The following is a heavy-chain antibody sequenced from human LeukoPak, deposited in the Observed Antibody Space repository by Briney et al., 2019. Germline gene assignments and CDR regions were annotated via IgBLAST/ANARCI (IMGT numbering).Heavy chain of an antibody. CDR1: GFTVRSKH. V-gene: IGHV3-53*01. Sequence: PGGSLRLSCAASGFTVRSKHMGWVRQAPGKGLDWVLSIYSGGSIYFADSVKGRFTISRDNSENTLYLQMNSLRAEDTALYYCATVGRNNWFDLRGQGTPVTVSS. CDR3: ATVGRNNWFDL. CDR2: IYSGGSI. J-gene: IGHJ5*02.